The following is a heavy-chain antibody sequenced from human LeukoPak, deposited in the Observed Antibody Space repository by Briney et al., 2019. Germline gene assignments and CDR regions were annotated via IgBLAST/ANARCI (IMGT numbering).Heavy chain of an antibody. CDR2: IIPIFGTA. CDR3: AREYVDSSSWDYYFDY. D-gene: IGHD6-13*01. V-gene: IGHV1-69*13. Sequence: SVKVSCKASGGTFSSYAISWVRQAPGQGLEWMGGIIPIFGTANYAQKFQGRVTITADESTSTAYMELGSLRSEDTAVYYCAREYVDSSSWDYYFDYWGQGTLVTVSS. J-gene: IGHJ4*02. CDR1: GGTFSSYA.